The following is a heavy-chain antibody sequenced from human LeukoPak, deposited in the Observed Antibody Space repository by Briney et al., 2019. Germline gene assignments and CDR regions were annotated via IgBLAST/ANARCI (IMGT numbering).Heavy chain of an antibody. Sequence: SETLSLTCTVSGGSIDSRSYYWDWIRQAPGKGLEWIGTIYHSGSTEYNPSLKSRVAIFVDTSKNQFSLILHSVAAADTAVYYCTRHLDYYGSGSYEYWGQGTLVTVSS. J-gene: IGHJ4*02. CDR1: GGSIDSRSYY. D-gene: IGHD3-10*01. V-gene: IGHV4-39*01. CDR2: IYHSGST. CDR3: TRHLDYYGSGSYEY.